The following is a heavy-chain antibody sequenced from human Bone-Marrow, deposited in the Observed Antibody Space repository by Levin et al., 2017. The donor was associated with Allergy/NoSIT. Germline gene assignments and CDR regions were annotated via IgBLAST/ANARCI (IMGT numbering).Heavy chain of an antibody. V-gene: IGHV3-74*01. CDR3: ARALDSGSSFDF. CDR2: INSDGSST. D-gene: IGHD1-26*01. J-gene: IGHJ4*02. Sequence: GESLKISCAASGFTFSTYWMHWVRQAPGKGLVWVSRINSDGSSTSYADSVKGRFTISRDNAKNTLYLQMNNLRAEDTAVYYCARALDSGSSFDFWGQGILVSVSS. CDR1: GFTFSTYW.